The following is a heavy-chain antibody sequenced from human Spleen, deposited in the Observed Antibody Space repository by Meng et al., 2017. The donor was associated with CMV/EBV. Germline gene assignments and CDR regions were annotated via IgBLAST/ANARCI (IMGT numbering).Heavy chain of an antibody. Sequence: GSSWVRQAPGQGLEWMGWISPYDGDTNYARKLQGRVTLTTDTSTTTAYMELRSLRSDDTAVYYCARDLEYCGSTSCFEDCFDPWGQGTLVTVSS. CDR1: G. CDR3: ARDLEYCGSTSCFEDCFDP. V-gene: IGHV1-18*01. J-gene: IGHJ5*02. D-gene: IGHD2-2*01. CDR2: ISPYDGDT.